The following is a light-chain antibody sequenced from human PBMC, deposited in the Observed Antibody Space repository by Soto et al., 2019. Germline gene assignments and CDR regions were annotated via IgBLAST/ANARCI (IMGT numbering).Light chain of an antibody. Sequence: EIVLTQSPATLSLSPGERATLSCRASQSVRTYLAWYQQKPGQPPRLLIYWASTRESGVPDRFSGSGSGTDFTLTISSLQAEDVAVYYCQHYYSIPWTFGQGTKVEIK. CDR3: QHYYSIPWT. CDR2: WAS. CDR1: QSVRTY. V-gene: IGKV4-1*01. J-gene: IGKJ1*01.